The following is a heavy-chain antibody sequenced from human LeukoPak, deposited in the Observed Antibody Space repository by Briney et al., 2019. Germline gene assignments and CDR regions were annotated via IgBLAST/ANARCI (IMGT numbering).Heavy chain of an antibody. Sequence: PGGSLRLSCGVSGVTFSSHGMNWVRQAPGKGLEWVSAIIGSGDRTYYTDSVRGRFTVSRDNSKNTLYLQMNGLRAEDTAVYYCAKRGEDPVDLDYWGQGTLVTVSS. V-gene: IGHV3-23*01. CDR1: GVTFSSHG. J-gene: IGHJ4*02. CDR3: AKRGEDPVDLDY. CDR2: IIGSGDRT. D-gene: IGHD3-16*01.